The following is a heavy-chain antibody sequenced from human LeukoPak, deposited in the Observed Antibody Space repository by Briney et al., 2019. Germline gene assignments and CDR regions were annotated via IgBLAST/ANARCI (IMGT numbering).Heavy chain of an antibody. D-gene: IGHD3-9*01. CDR3: ARVLTGSNRQLDY. J-gene: IGHJ4*02. Sequence: AGGSLRLSCAASGFTFSTYWMHWVRHVPGKGLVWVSRINGDGNTKHYADSVKGRFTISRDNAKNTLYLQMESLRAEDTAVYYCARVLTGSNRQLDYWGQGTLVTVSS. CDR1: GFTFSTYW. CDR2: INGDGNTK. V-gene: IGHV3-74*01.